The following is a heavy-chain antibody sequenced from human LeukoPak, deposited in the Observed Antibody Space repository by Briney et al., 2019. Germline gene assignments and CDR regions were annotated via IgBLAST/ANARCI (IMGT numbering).Heavy chain of an antibody. Sequence: GGSLRLSCAASGFTFSSHAMSWVRQAPGRGLEWVSAISGSGGKTYYADSVKGQFTISRDNSKNTLYLQMNSLRDEDTAVYYCAKRPSDYGDYVSYFDYWGQGTLVTVSS. D-gene: IGHD4-17*01. CDR2: ISGSGGKT. J-gene: IGHJ4*02. CDR3: AKRPSDYGDYVSYFDY. V-gene: IGHV3-23*01. CDR1: GFTFSSHA.